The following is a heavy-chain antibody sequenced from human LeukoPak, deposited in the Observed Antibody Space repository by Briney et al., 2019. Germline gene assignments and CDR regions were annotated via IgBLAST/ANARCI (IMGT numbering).Heavy chain of an antibody. V-gene: IGHV3-30*18. Sequence: GGSLRLSCAVSGFTISSHDMHWVRQAPGKGPEWVAMIAYHGNTEYYGDSVKGRFTISRDNSKNTLYLQMDSLRAEDTAVYHCAKDWGSGGWYNYFDPWGQGTLVTVSS. CDR2: IAYHGNTE. D-gene: IGHD6-19*01. J-gene: IGHJ5*02. CDR3: AKDWGSGGWYNYFDP. CDR1: GFTISSHD.